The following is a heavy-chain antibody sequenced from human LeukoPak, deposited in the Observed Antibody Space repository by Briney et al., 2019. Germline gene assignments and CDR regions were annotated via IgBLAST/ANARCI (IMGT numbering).Heavy chain of an antibody. CDR1: GFTFNNYA. D-gene: IGHD1-26*01. CDR2: ISGSGTST. CDR3: AKSPIVGATFYFDY. J-gene: IGHJ4*02. Sequence: GGSLRLSCAASGFTFNNYAMSWVRQAPGKGLEWVSSISGSGTSTYYADSVKGRFTISRDNSKNTLYLQMNSLRAEDTAVYYCAKSPIVGATFYFDYWGQGTLVTVSS. V-gene: IGHV3-23*01.